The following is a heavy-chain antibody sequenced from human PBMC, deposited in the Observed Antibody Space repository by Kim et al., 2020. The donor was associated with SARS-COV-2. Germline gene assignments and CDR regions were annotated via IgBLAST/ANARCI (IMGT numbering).Heavy chain of an antibody. V-gene: IGHV3-23*01. Sequence: GGSLRLSCVASGFTFSSYAMSWVRQAPGKGLEWVSSISGSGGSTYYADSVKGRFTISRDNSKNTLCLQLNSLRAEDTAIYYCAKVRGYSYGPGDYWGQGTLVTVSS. CDR2: ISGSGGST. J-gene: IGHJ4*02. CDR1: GFTFSSYA. CDR3: AKVRGYSYGPGDY. D-gene: IGHD5-18*01.